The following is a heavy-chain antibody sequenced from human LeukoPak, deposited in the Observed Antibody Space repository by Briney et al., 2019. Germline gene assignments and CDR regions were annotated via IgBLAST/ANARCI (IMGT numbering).Heavy chain of an antibody. CDR2: VSYGGRT. CDR3: ARARYNYQRDY. Sequence: SETLSLTCTVFGGPISSSNNYWGWIRQPPGKGLEWIGSVSYGGRTYYNPSLKSRVTISVDTSQNQFSLRLNSVTAADTALYYCARARYNYQRDYWGQGTLVTVSS. CDR1: GGPISSSNNY. J-gene: IGHJ4*02. V-gene: IGHV4-39*07. D-gene: IGHD5-24*01.